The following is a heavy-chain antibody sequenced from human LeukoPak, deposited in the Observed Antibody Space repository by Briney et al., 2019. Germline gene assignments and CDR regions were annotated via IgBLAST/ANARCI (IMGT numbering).Heavy chain of an antibody. CDR1: GFTFSSYA. J-gene: IGHJ6*02. D-gene: IGHD6-13*01. CDR2: ISYDGSNK. Sequence: GGSLRLSCAASGFTFSSYAMSWVRQAPGKGLEWVAVISYDGSNKYYADSVKGRFTISRDNSKNTLCLQMNSLRAEDTAVYYCARDVATAEVGGYYYGMDVWGQGTTVTVSS. V-gene: IGHV3-30-3*01. CDR3: ARDVATAEVGGYYYGMDV.